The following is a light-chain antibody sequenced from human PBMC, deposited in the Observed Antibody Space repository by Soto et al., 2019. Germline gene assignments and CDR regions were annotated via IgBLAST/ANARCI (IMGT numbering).Light chain of an antibody. CDR2: QDT. J-gene: IGLJ2*01. Sequence: SYELTQPPSLSVSPGQTATITCSGDKLGDKYACWYQQKPGQSPLLVIYQDTKRPSGIPERFSGSNSGNTATLTISETQAMDEADYYCQAWDSNTVGFGGGTKLTVL. V-gene: IGLV3-1*01. CDR1: KLGDKY. CDR3: QAWDSNTVG.